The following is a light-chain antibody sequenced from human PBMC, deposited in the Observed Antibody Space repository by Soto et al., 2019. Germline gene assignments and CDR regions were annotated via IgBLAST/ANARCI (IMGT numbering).Light chain of an antibody. CDR2: DAS. V-gene: IGKV3-20*01. CDR1: QSINRH. Sequence: EIGLTQSPATLSLSPGERATLSCRASQSINRHLAWYRQKPGQAPRLLIYDASNRATGIPDRFSGGGSGTDFPLTITRLEPEDFAVYYCQYYGNSPLTFGQGTKVDIK. J-gene: IGKJ1*01. CDR3: QYYGNSPLT.